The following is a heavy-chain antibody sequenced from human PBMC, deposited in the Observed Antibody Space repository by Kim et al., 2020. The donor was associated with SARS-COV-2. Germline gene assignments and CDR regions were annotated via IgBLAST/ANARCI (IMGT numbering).Heavy chain of an antibody. CDR1: GFTFNTDA. Sequence: GGSLRLSCAASGFTFNTDAMNWVRQAPGKGLEWVAVIRDNSSNTYYADSVKGRFTISRDNSKNTLYLQMNSLRIEDTAIYYCAKAPDYTNFGFDYWGQGTLVTVSS. CDR2: IRDNSSNT. CDR3: AKAPDYTNFGFDY. D-gene: IGHD3-3*01. V-gene: IGHV3-23*01. J-gene: IGHJ4*02.